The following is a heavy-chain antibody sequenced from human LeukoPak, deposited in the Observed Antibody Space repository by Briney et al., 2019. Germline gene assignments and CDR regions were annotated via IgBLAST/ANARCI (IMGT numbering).Heavy chain of an antibody. V-gene: IGHV1-69*13. D-gene: IGHD3-22*01. CDR3: ARDASIHDSSSYYFLW. CDR2: IIPMFRTA. CDR1: GGTFSRSA. J-gene: IGHJ4*02. Sequence: SVKVSCKASGGTFSRSAVNWVRQAPGQGLEWKGGIIPMFRTANYAQKFRGRVTITADESTSTAYMELNSLRSEDTAVYYCARDASIHDSSSYYFLWWGQGTLVTVSS.